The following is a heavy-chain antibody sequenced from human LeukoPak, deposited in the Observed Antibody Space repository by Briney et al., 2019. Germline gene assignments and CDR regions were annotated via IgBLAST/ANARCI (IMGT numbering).Heavy chain of an antibody. D-gene: IGHD2-15*01. CDR1: GFTVSSNY. CDR2: IYCGGST. V-gene: IGHV3-66*01. Sequence: GGSLRLSCAASGFTVSSNYMSWVRQAPGKGLEWVSVIYCGGSTNYADSVKGRCTISRENSKNTLYLQMNSLRAEDTAVYYCARVVVAAFDAFDIWGQGTMVTVSS. CDR3: ARVVVAAFDAFDI. J-gene: IGHJ3*02.